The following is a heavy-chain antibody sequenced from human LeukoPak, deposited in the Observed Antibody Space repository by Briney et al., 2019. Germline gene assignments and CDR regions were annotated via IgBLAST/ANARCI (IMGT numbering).Heavy chain of an antibody. CDR1: GGSFSGNY. V-gene: IGHV4-34*01. Sequence: PSETLSLACAAYGGSFSGNYWSWIRQPPGKGLEWIGEINHSGSTNYNPSLKSRLTMSVDTSKNQFSLKLSSVTAADTAVYYCASQYSSSWAFFDYWGQGTLVTVSS. CDR3: ASQYSSSWAFFDY. J-gene: IGHJ4*02. CDR2: INHSGST. D-gene: IGHD6-13*01.